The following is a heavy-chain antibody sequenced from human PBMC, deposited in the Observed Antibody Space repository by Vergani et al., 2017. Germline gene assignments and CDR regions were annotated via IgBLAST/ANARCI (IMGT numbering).Heavy chain of an antibody. Sequence: QVQLVQSGAEVKKPGSSVKVSCKASGGTFSSYAISWVQQAPGQGLEWMGRIIPILGTANYAQKFQGRVTITADESTSTAYMELSSLRSEDTAVYYCASRLGYCSSTSCPGAFDIWGQGTMVTVSS. D-gene: IGHD2-2*01. V-gene: IGHV1-69*11. CDR1: GGTFSSYA. J-gene: IGHJ3*02. CDR2: IIPILGTA. CDR3: ASRLGYCSSTSCPGAFDI.